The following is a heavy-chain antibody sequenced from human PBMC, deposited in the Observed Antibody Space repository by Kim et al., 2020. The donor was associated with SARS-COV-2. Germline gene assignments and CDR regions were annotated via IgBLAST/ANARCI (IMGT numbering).Heavy chain of an antibody. CDR3: AGDRYSGSYEQFDY. D-gene: IGHD3-10*01. V-gene: IGHV1-46*01. Sequence: ASVKVSCKASGYTFTSYYMHWVRQAPGQGLAWMGIINPSGGSTSYAQKFQGRATMTRDTSTRTVYMALSSLRSEDTAVYYCAGDRYSGSYEQFDYWGQGTLVSVS. J-gene: IGHJ4*02. CDR2: INPSGGST. CDR1: GYTFTSYY.